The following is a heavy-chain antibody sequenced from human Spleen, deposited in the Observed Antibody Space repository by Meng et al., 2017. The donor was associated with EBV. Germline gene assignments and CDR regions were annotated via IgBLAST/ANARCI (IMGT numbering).Heavy chain of an antibody. D-gene: IGHD3-10*01. V-gene: IGHV1-69*06. Sequence: VLLGEAGVGGKKPGAVGQGPCKHYGGTSNSNDDIWVRQAPGQGLEGRGGLIHMCGAPNLAQKFQDRVTIIADKSTSTHYMELSSLRSDDTAVYYCASESGRGYTPDYWGRGTLVTVSS. CDR2: LIHMCGAP. CDR3: ASESGRGYTPDY. J-gene: IGHJ4*02. CDR1: GGTSNSND.